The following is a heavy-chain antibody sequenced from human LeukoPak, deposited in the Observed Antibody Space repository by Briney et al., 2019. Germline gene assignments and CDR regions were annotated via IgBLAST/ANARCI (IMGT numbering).Heavy chain of an antibody. J-gene: IGHJ4*02. V-gene: IGHV1-46*01. D-gene: IGHD2/OR15-2a*01. CDR1: GNTFTCYY. Sequence: ASVKVSCKASGNTFTCYYMHWVRQAPGQGLEWMGIINPSGGSTGYAQKFQGRVTMTRDTSTSTVYMELSSLRSDDTAVYYCARFGTEYPNYFDYWGQGTLVTVSS. CDR2: INPSGGST. CDR3: ARFGTEYPNYFDY.